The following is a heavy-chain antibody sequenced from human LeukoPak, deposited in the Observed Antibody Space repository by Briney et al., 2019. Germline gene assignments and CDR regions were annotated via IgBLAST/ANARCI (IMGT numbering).Heavy chain of an antibody. CDR3: AKDWGMGDQLLRIDY. Sequence: GGSLRLSCTASGFTFSTYAMNWVRQAPGKGLEWVSGITGSGVSTYYADSVKGRFTISRDNSNNTLYLQMSSLGAEDTAVYYCAKDWGMGDQLLRIDYWGQGTLVTVSS. V-gene: IGHV3-23*01. D-gene: IGHD2-2*01. J-gene: IGHJ4*02. CDR1: GFTFSTYA. CDR2: ITGSGVST.